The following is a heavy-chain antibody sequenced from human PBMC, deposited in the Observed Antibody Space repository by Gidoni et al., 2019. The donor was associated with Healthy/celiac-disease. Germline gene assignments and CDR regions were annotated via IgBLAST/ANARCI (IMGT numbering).Heavy chain of an antibody. D-gene: IGHD3-22*01. CDR3: AKARFATYYYDSSGYP. J-gene: IGHJ5*02. V-gene: IGHV3-23*01. CDR2: IRGSGGST. CDR1: GFHFSSYA. Sequence: EVQLLESGGGLVQPGGSLRLSWAASGFHFSSYAMSWVRQAPGKGLEWVSAIRGSGGSTYYADSVKGRFTISRDNSKNTLYLQMNSLRAEDTAVYYCAKARFATYYYDSSGYPWGQGTLVTVSS.